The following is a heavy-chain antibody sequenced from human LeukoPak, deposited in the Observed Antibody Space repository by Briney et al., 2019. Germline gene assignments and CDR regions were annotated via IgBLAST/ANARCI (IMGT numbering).Heavy chain of an antibody. J-gene: IGHJ3*02. CDR1: GGSISSGSYS. V-gene: IGHV4-61*02. CDR2: IYTNGST. Sequence: PSETLSLTCTVSGGSISSGSYSWSWIRQPAGKGLEWIGRIYTNGSTYYNPSLKSRVTISVDTSKNQFSLKLSSVTAADTAVYYCARGDFITMIVVVIPDAFDIWGQGTMVTVSS. CDR3: ARGDFITMIVVVIPDAFDI. D-gene: IGHD3-22*01.